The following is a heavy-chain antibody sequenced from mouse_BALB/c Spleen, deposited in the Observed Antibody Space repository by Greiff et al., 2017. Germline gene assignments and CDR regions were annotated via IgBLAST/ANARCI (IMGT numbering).Heavy chain of an antibody. J-gene: IGHJ4*01. Sequence: VHVKQSGPELVKPGASVKISCKASGYSFTGYFMNWVKQSHGKSLEWIGRINPYNGDTFYNQKFKGKATLTVDKSSSTAHMELLSLTSEDSAVYYCGKGYSPYAMDYWGQGTSVTVSS. D-gene: IGHD3-1*01. CDR3: GKGYSPYAMDY. CDR2: INPYNGDT. CDR1: GYSFTGYF. V-gene: IGHV1-37*01.